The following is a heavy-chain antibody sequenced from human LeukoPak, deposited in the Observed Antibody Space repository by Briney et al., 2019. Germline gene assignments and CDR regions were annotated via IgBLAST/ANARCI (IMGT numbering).Heavy chain of an antibody. J-gene: IGHJ4*02. CDR2: LYSGGST. CDR1: GFTVSTKY. CDR3: ARERDSSGYYLAY. D-gene: IGHD3-22*01. Sequence: TGGSLRLSCAVSGFTVSTKYMSWVRQAPGRGLEWVSVLYSGGSTYYADSVKSRFSISRDSSVNTLYLQMDSLRVEDTAVYYCARERDSSGYYLAYWGQGTLVTVSS. V-gene: IGHV3-66*01.